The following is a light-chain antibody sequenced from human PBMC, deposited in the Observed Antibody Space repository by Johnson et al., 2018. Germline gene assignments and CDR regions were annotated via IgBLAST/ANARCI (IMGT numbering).Light chain of an antibody. J-gene: IGLJ1*01. CDR1: SSNIGNNY. V-gene: IGLV1-51*02. Sequence: QSVLTQPPSVSAAPGQKVTISCSGSSSNIGNNYVSWYQQLPGTAPKLLIYENNKRPSGIPDRFSGSKSGTSAPSGINGLQPGDEDEYYSGTWESSLSSGNFFGTGTKVTVL. CDR3: GTWESSLSSGNF. CDR2: ENN.